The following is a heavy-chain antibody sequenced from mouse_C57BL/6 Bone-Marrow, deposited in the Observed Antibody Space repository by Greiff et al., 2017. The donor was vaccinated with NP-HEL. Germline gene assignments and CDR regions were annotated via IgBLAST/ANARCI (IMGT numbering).Heavy chain of an antibody. CDR1: GYSFTGYF. CDR2: INPYNGDT. Sequence: VQLPQSGPELVKPGDSVKISCKASGYSFTGYFMNWVMQSHGKSLEWIGRINPYNGDTFYNQKFKGKATLTVDKSSSTAHMELRSLTSEDSAVYYCARRVDGYGYFDYWGQGTTLTVSS. CDR3: ARRVDGYGYFDY. J-gene: IGHJ2*01. D-gene: IGHD2-2*01. V-gene: IGHV1-20*01.